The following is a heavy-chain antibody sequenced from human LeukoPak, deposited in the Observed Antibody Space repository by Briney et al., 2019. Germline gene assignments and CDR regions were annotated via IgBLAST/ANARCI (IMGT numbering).Heavy chain of an antibody. J-gene: IGHJ4*02. CDR3: ARTAARRFDY. V-gene: IGHV1-46*01. D-gene: IGHD6-6*01. Sequence: GASVKVSCKASGYTFPSYFMHWVRQAPGQGLEWMGIINPTGGSTTYAQKFQRRVTMTRDTSTSTVYMELSSLRSDDTAVYYCARTAARRFDYWGQGTLVTVSS. CDR2: INPTGGST. CDR1: GYTFPSYF.